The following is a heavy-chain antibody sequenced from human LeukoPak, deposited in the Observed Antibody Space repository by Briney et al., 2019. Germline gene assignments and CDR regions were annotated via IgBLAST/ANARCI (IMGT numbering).Heavy chain of an antibody. V-gene: IGHV3-23*01. J-gene: IGHJ5*02. CDR3: TKEPLLRVSYNCFEP. CDR2: ISGSGGTT. CDR1: GFTFSSSA. D-gene: IGHD3-9*01. Sequence: GGSLRLSCAASGFTFSSSAMSWVRQAPGKGLEWVSAISGSGGTTYYADSVKGRFTISRDNSKNTLYLQMNSLRAEDTAVYYCTKEPLLRVSYNCFEPWGQGTLVTVSS.